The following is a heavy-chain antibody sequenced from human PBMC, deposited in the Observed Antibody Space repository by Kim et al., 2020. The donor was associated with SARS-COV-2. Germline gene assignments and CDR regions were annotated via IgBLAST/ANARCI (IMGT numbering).Heavy chain of an antibody. Sequence: SETLSLTCAVYGGSFSGYYWSWIRQPPGKGLEWIGEINHSGSTNYNPSLKSRVTISVDTSKNQFSLKLSSVTAADTAVYYCAASSGWSPFDYWGQGTLVT. CDR1: GGSFSGYY. CDR2: INHSGST. V-gene: IGHV4-34*01. CDR3: AASSGWSPFDY. J-gene: IGHJ4*02. D-gene: IGHD6-19*01.